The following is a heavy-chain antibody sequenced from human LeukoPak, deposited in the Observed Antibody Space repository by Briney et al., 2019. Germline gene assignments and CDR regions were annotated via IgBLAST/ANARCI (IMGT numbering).Heavy chain of an antibody. Sequence: SVKVSCKXSGGTFSSYAISWVRQAPGQGLEWMGRIIPIFGTANYAQKFQGRVTITTDESTSTAYMELSSLRSEDTAVYYCARAPPAEMGPFDPWGQGTLVTVSS. D-gene: IGHD5-24*01. V-gene: IGHV1-69*05. CDR3: ARAPPAEMGPFDP. J-gene: IGHJ5*02. CDR2: IIPIFGTA. CDR1: GGTFSSYA.